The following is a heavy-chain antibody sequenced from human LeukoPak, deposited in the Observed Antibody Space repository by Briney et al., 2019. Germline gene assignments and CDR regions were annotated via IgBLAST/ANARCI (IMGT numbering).Heavy chain of an antibody. CDR3: AKRGWELGGAWDYYYMDV. CDR2: ISGSGGST. CDR1: GFTFSSYA. Sequence: PGGSLRLSCAASGFTFSSYAMSWVRQAPGKGLEWVSAISGSGGSTYYADSVKGRFTISRDNSKNTLYLQMNSLRAEDTAVYYCAKRGWELGGAWDYYYMDVWGKGTTVTVSS. D-gene: IGHD1-26*01. V-gene: IGHV3-23*01. J-gene: IGHJ6*03.